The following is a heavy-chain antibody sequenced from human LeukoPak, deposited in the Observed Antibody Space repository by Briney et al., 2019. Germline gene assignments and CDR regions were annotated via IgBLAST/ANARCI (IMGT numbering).Heavy chain of an antibody. CDR2: ISGSGGST. Sequence: PGGSLRLSCAASGFTFSSYAMSWVRQAPGKGLEWVSAISGSGGSTYYADSVKGRFTISRDNSKNTLYLQMNSLRAENTAVYYCAKDLGVVTMVRGVPDYFDYGGQGTLVTVSS. CDR1: GFTFSSYA. CDR3: AKDLGVVTMVRGVPDYFDY. J-gene: IGHJ4*02. D-gene: IGHD3-10*01. V-gene: IGHV3-23*01.